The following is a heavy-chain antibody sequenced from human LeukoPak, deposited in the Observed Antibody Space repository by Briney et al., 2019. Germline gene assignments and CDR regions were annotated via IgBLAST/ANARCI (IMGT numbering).Heavy chain of an antibody. CDR2: IYTSGST. D-gene: IGHD6-19*01. V-gene: IGHV4-61*02. CDR3: ARERYSSGWSDNAFDI. J-gene: IGHJ3*02. Sequence: PSQTLSLTCTVSGGSISSGDYYWSWIRQPAGKGLEWIGRIYTSGSTNYNPSLKSRVTMSVDTSKNQFSLKLSSVTAADTAVYYCARERYSSGWSDNAFDIWGQGTMVTVSS. CDR1: GGSISSGDYY.